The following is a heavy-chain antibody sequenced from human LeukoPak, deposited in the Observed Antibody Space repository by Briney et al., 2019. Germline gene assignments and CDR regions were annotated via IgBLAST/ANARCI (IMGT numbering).Heavy chain of an antibody. CDR2: IIPIFGTA. D-gene: IGHD5-12*01. CDR3: AREIRGYSGYDPDYYYYYMDV. V-gene: IGHV1-69*13. CDR1: GGTFSSYA. J-gene: IGHJ6*03. Sequence: ASVKVSCKASGGTFSSYAISWVRQARGQGLEWMGGIIPIFGTANYAQKFQGRVTITADESTSTAYMELSSLRSEDTAVYYCAREIRGYSGYDPDYYYYYMDVWGKGTTVTVSS.